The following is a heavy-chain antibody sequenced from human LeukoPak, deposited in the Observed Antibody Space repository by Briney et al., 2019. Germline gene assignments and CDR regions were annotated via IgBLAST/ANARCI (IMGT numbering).Heavy chain of an antibody. Sequence: GGSLRLSCAASGFTFSSYWMSWVRQAPGKGLEWVANIKQDGSEKYYVDSVKGRFTISRDNAKNSLYLQMNSLRAEDTAVYYCAKGGVGALYYFDYWGQGTLVTVSS. V-gene: IGHV3-7*01. CDR3: AKGGVGALYYFDY. CDR1: GFTFSSYW. CDR2: IKQDGSEK. D-gene: IGHD1-26*01. J-gene: IGHJ4*02.